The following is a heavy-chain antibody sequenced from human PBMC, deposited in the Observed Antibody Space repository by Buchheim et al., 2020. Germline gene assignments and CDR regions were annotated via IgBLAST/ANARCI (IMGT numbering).Heavy chain of an antibody. CDR1: GLSFSSHA. D-gene: IGHD4-11*01. CDR3: AKYLYSNSYYGMDV. Sequence: EVQLLESGGGLVQPGGSLRLSCAASGLSFSSHAMSWVRQAPGKGLEWVSGISGSGSTTYYADPVQGRLTISRDNSKNTPYLQMNSLRVEDTAVYYCAKYLYSNSYYGMDVWGQGTT. CDR2: ISGSGSTT. J-gene: IGHJ6*02. V-gene: IGHV3-23*01.